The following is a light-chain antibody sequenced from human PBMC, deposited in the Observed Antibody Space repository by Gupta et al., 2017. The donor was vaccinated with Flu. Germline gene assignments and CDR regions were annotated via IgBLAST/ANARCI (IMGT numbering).Light chain of an antibody. CDR2: EVS. J-gene: IGLJ3*02. CDR3: SSYTSSSTRA. CDR1: SSDVGGYNY. Sequence: TSSDVGGYNYVSWYQQHPGKAPKLMIYEVSNRPSGVSNRFSGSKSGNTASLTISGLQSEDEADYYCSSYTSSSTRAFGGGTKVTVL. V-gene: IGLV2-14*01.